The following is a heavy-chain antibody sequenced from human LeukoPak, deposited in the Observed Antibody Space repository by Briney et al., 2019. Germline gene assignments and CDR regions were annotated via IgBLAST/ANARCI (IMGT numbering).Heavy chain of an antibody. CDR1: GFTFSDYY. CDR2: ISSSGRLM. CDR3: ARGSSRPLL. Sequence: PGGSLRLSCAASGFTFSDYYINWIRQAPGKGLEWVSHISSSGRLMQYADSVKGRFTISRDNAKNSLYLQMNSLRAEDTAVYYCARGSSRPLLGGQGTLVTVSS. J-gene: IGHJ4*02. V-gene: IGHV3-11*04. D-gene: IGHD6-13*01.